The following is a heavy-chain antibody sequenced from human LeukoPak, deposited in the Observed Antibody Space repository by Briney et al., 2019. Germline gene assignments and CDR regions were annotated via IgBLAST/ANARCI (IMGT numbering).Heavy chain of an antibody. J-gene: IGHJ4*02. D-gene: IGHD5-12*01. CDR1: GGSVSSGNYY. CDR2: IYYSAST. V-gene: IGHV4-30-4*01. Sequence: SETLSLTCAVSGGSVSSGNYYWTWIRQFPGKGLEWIGYIYYSASTFYNPSLNSRVTISLDTSKNHFSLVLTSVTAAVTALYYCARDQTGYAVYNLWGQGVQVTVSS. CDR3: ARDQTGYAVYNL.